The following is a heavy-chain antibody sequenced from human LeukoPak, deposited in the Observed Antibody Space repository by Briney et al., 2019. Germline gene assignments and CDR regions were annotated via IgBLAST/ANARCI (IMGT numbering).Heavy chain of an antibody. J-gene: IGHJ4*02. Sequence: GGSLRLSCAVSGFIVSNNYMSWVRQAPGKGLEWVSVIYSGGSAYYADSVKGIFTISRDNSKNTLYLQMNSLRAEDTAVYYCAKSGSVWEIDYWGQGTLVTVSS. V-gene: IGHV3-66*01. CDR1: GFIVSNNY. CDR2: IYSGGSA. D-gene: IGHD1-26*01. CDR3: AKSGSVWEIDY.